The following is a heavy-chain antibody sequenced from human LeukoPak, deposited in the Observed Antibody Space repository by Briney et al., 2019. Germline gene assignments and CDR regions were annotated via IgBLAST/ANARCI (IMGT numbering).Heavy chain of an antibody. Sequence: KPSETLSLTSTVSGGSISNYYWSWIRQPPGKGLEWIGYIYYSGSTNYNPPLKSRVTISVDTSKNQFSLKLSSVTAADTAVYYCARSKGKVVTFDYWGQGTLVTVSS. CDR1: GGSISNYY. CDR3: ARSKGKVVTFDY. J-gene: IGHJ4*02. D-gene: IGHD4-23*01. V-gene: IGHV4-59*01. CDR2: IYYSGST.